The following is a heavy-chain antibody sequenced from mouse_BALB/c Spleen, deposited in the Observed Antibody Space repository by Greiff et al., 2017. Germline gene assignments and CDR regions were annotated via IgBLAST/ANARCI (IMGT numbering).Heavy chain of an antibody. CDR3: ARDDPYYAMDY. J-gene: IGHJ4*01. Sequence: QVHVKQSGPGLVAPSQSLSITCTVSGFSLTSYGVHWVRQPPGKGLEWLGVIWAGGSTNYNSALMSRLSISKDNSKSQVFLKMNSLQTDDTAMYYCARDDPYYAMDYWGQGTSVTVSS. CDR1: GFSLTSYG. V-gene: IGHV2-9*02. CDR2: IWAGGST.